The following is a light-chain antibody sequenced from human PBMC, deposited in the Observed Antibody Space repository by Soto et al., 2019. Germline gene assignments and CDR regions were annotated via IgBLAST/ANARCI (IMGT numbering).Light chain of an antibody. Sequence: QSVLTQPRSVSGSPGQSVTISCPGTISGVGGYNYVSWYQQHPGKAPKLMIYDVSKRPSGVPDRFSGSKSGNTASLTISGLQAEDEADYYCCSYAGSYPYVVFGGGTKVTVL. CDR3: CSYAGSYPYVV. CDR1: ISGVGGYNY. CDR2: DVS. V-gene: IGLV2-11*01. J-gene: IGLJ2*01.